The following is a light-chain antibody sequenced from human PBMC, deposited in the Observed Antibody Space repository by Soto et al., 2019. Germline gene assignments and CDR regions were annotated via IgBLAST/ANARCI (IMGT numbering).Light chain of an antibody. CDR3: KQYGGSPPWT. J-gene: IGKJ1*01. Sequence: IVLAQSPATLSLSPGERATISCRASHSVANNYLAWYQQKHGQAPRLIIFAASSRATGVPHRFTASGSGTDLTLTISRVETEDFEVYFCKQYGGSPPWTFGKENKVDSK. CDR2: AAS. V-gene: IGKV3-20*01. CDR1: HSVANNY.